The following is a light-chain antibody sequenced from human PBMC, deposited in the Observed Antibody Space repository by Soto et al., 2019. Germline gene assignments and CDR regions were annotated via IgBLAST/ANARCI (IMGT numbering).Light chain of an antibody. CDR2: EVS. CDR3: GSYTGSIYG. V-gene: IGLV2-14*01. J-gene: IGLJ1*01. CDR1: SSDRRGYKF. Sequence: QSVLTQPGSGSGSPGQSITISCTGNSSDRRGYKFVSWYQQHPSKAPKLMIYEVSNRPSGVSSRFSGSKSGNTASLTISGLQAEDEADYYCGSYTGSIYGFGTGTKVTVL.